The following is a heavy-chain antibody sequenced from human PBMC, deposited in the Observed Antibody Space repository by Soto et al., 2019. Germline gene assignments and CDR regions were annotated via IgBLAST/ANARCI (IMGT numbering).Heavy chain of an antibody. CDR1: GFTVSTNF. V-gene: IGHV3-53*01. Sequence: EVLLVESGGGLIQPGGSLRLSCAASGFTVSTNFMVWVRQSPGKGLERDSVIYSGGTTYYADFVKGRFTISRDNSKNPLDLEINILKAEDTAVYYCARGGTSGSFDYWGQGTLVTVSS. D-gene: IGHD2-8*01. J-gene: IGHJ4*02. CDR2: IYSGGTT. CDR3: ARGGTSGSFDY.